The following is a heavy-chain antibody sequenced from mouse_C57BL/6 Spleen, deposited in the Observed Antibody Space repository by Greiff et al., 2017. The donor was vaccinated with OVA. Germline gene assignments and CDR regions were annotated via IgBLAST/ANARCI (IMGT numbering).Heavy chain of an antibody. J-gene: IGHJ2*01. Sequence: EVKLMESGGGLVQPGGSLSLSCAASGFTFTDYYMSWVRQPPGKALEWLGFIRNKANGYTTEYSASVKGRFTISRDNSQSILYLQVNALRAEDSATYYWARSPVTTVVEGDYFDYWGQGTTLTVSS. CDR2: IRNKANGYTT. V-gene: IGHV7-3*01. D-gene: IGHD1-1*01. CDR1: GFTFTDYY. CDR3: ARSPVTTVVEGDYFDY.